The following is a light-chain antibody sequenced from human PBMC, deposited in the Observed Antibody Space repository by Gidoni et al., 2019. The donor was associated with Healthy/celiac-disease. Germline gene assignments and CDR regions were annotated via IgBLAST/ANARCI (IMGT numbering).Light chain of an antibody. J-gene: IGKJ1*01. CDR2: AAS. CDR1: QSISSY. V-gene: IGKV1-39*01. CDR3: QQSYSTPWT. Sequence: DIQMTQSPPSLSASVGDRVTITCRASQSISSYLNWYQQKPGKAPKLLIYAASSLQSGVTSRFSGSGSGTDFTLTISSLQPEDFATYYCQQSYSTPWTFGQGTKVEIK.